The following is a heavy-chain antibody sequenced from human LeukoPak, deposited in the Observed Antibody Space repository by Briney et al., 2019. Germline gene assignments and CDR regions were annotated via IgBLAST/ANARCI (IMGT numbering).Heavy chain of an antibody. CDR3: ARGGSTYFQH. CDR1: GFPFSSYW. Sequence: PGGALTPPCVGSGFPFSSYWMHWVPQAPGKGPVWVSRIHSDGSSTNYADSVKGRHTISRDNAKSTLFLQMNSLRAEDTAVYYCARGGSTYFQHWGQGTLVTVSS. V-gene: IGHV3-74*01. D-gene: IGHD5/OR15-5a*01. J-gene: IGHJ1*01. CDR2: IHSDGSST.